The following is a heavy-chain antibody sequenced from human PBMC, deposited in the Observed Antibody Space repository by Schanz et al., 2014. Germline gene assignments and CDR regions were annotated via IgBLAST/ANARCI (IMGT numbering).Heavy chain of an antibody. CDR1: GFTFSSYG. Sequence: QVQLVESGGGVVQPGRSLRLSCAASGFTFSSYGMHWVRQAPGKGLEWVAVIWYDGSNKYYADSVKGRFTISRDNSKNTRLLQMNSLRAEDTAVYYCANNWNLDYWGQGTLVTVSS. V-gene: IGHV3-33*06. CDR2: IWYDGSNK. CDR3: ANNWNLDY. J-gene: IGHJ4*02. D-gene: IGHD1-20*01.